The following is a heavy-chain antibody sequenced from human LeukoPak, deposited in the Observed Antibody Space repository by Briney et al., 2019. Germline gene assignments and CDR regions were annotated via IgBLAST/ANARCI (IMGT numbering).Heavy chain of an antibody. CDR2: TIPIFGTA. CDR3: AGYCSGDCGGYYYFDY. CDR1: GGTFSSYA. V-gene: IGHV1-69*13. J-gene: IGHJ4*02. D-gene: IGHD2-15*01. Sequence: SVKVSCKASGGTFSSYAISWVRQAPGQGLEWMGGTIPIFGTANYAQKFQGRVTITADESTSTAYMELSSLRSEDTAVYYCAGYCSGDCGGYYYFDYWGQGTLVTVSS.